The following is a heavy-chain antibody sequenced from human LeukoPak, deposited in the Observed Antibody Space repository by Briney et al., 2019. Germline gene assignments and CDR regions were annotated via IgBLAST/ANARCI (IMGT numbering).Heavy chain of an antibody. Sequence: PGGSLRLSCAASGFTFSSYAMSWVRQAPGKGLEWVSAISGSGGSTYYADSVKGRFTISRDNSKNTLYLQMNSLRAEDTAVYYCAKAPVYQLLYGGYFDYWGQGTLVTVSS. CDR3: AKAPVYQLLYGGYFDY. V-gene: IGHV3-23*01. CDR1: GFTFSSYA. J-gene: IGHJ4*02. CDR2: ISGSGGST. D-gene: IGHD2-2*02.